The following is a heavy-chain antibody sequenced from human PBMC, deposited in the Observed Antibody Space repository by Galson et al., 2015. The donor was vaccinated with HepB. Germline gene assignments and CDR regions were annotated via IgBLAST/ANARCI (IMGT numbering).Heavy chain of an antibody. Sequence: SETLSLTCTVSGGSISSSSYYWGWIRQPPGKGLEWIGSIYYSGSTYYNPSLKSRVTISVDTSKNQFSLKLSSVTAADTAVYYCARQGDYGDDEHWYFDLWGRGTLVTVSS. J-gene: IGHJ2*01. CDR3: ARQGDYGDDEHWYFDL. V-gene: IGHV4-39*01. CDR1: GGSISSSSYY. CDR2: IYYSGST. D-gene: IGHD4-17*01.